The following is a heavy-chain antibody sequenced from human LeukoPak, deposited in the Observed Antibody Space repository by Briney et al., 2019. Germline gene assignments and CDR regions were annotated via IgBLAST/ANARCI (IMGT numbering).Heavy chain of an antibody. J-gene: IGHJ3*02. CDR1: GFTVSSNH. CDR2: IYSGGST. Sequence: PGGSLRLSCAASGFTVSSNHMSWVRQAPGKGLEWVSVIYSGGSTYYADSVKGRFTISRDNSKNTLYLQMNSLRAEDTAVYYCARERSHSSSWYGPMDAFDIWGQGTMVTVSS. D-gene: IGHD6-13*01. CDR3: ARERSHSSSWYGPMDAFDI. V-gene: IGHV3-53*01.